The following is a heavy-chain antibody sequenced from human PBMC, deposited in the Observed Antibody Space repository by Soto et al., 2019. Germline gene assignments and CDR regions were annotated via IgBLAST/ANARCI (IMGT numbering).Heavy chain of an antibody. CDR2: INHSGST. CDR1: GGSFSGYY. CDR3: ARASAHDY. V-gene: IGHV4-34*01. D-gene: IGHD6-25*01. Sequence: PSETLSLTCAVYGGSFSGYYWSWIRQPPGKGLEWIGEINHSGSTNYNPSLKSRVTISVDTSKNQFSLKLSSVTAADTAVYYCARASAHDYWGQGTLVTAPQ. J-gene: IGHJ4*02.